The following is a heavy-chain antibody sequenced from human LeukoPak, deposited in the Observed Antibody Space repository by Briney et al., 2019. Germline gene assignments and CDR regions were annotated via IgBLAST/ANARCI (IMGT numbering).Heavy chain of an antibody. D-gene: IGHD3-10*01. CDR1: GYTFTSYG. Sequence: ASVKVSCKASGYTFTSYGISWVRQAPGQGLEWMGWISAYNGNTNYAQKLQGRVTMTTDTSTSTAYMELRSLRSDDTAVYYCARVVVAPPGWFVERGPGAFDIWGQGTMVTVSS. CDR2: ISAYNGNT. J-gene: IGHJ3*02. CDR3: ARVVVAPPGWFVERGPGAFDI. V-gene: IGHV1-18*01.